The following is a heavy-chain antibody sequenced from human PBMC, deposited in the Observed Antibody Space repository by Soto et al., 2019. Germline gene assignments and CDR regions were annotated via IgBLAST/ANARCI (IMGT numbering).Heavy chain of an antibody. D-gene: IGHD3-9*01. CDR2: IWYDGSNK. V-gene: IGHV3-33*01. CDR3: ARAAHYDILTGYSWYYFDS. CDR1: GFTFSSYG. Sequence: GGSLRLSCAASGFTFSSYGMHWVRQAPGKGLGWVAVIWYDGSNKYYADSVKGRFTISRDNYNNTLYLQMNSLRAEDTAVYYCARAAHYDILTGYSWYYFDSWGQGTLVTVSS. J-gene: IGHJ4*02.